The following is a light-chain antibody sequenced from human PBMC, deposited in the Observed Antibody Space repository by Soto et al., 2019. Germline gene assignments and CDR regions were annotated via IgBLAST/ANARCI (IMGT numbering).Light chain of an antibody. J-gene: IGKJ4*01. Sequence: DIQMTQSPSTLSASVGDRVTVTCRASQSISSWLAWYQQKPGKAPTLLISNASSLESGVPSRFSSSGSGTDFTITISRVPADVFATYYYQHYDSFSLTFGGGTKVEIK. CDR3: QHYDSFSLT. CDR1: QSISSW. CDR2: NAS. V-gene: IGKV1-5*03.